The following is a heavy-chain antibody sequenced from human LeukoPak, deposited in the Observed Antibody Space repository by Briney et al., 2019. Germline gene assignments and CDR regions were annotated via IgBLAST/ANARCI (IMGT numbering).Heavy chain of an antibody. CDR1: VDSISTYY. V-gene: IGHV4-59*08. Sequence: PSETLSLTCTFSVDSISTYYWSWIRQPPGKGLEWSGYVYYSGGTNYNPSLKSRVTMSIDTSKNQFFLEMSFVTAADTAVYYCVRHTWFGTRHWFDPWGQGILVTVSS. CDR3: VRHTWFGTRHWFDP. CDR2: VYYSGGT. D-gene: IGHD3-10*01. J-gene: IGHJ5*02.